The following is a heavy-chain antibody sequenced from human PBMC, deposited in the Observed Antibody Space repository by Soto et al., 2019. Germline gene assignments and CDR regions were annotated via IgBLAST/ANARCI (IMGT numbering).Heavy chain of an antibody. Sequence: ASVKVSCKESGYTFTSYYMHWVRQAPGQGLDWLGWISTYNGNTRYAERLQGRVTMTTDTTTNTAYMELRNLRSDDTAVYYCARGPTDYYDNSANYFLDYWGQGTLVTVSS. CDR3: ARGPTDYYDNSANYFLDY. D-gene: IGHD3-22*01. CDR2: ISTYNGNT. V-gene: IGHV1-18*04. J-gene: IGHJ4*02. CDR1: GYTFTSYY.